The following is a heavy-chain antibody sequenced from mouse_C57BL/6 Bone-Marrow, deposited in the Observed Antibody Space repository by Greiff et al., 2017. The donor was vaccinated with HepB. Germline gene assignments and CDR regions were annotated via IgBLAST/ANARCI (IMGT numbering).Heavy chain of an antibody. CDR1: GYAFSSYW. V-gene: IGHV1-80*01. CDR2: IYPGDGDT. J-gene: IGHJ3*01. CDR3: ARNYYGSSPWFAY. D-gene: IGHD1-1*01. Sequence: VQLQQSGAELVKPGASVKISCKASGYAFSSYWMNWVKQRPGKGLEWIGQIYPGDGDTNYNGKFKGKATLTADKSSSTAYMQLSSLTSEDSAVYICARNYYGSSPWFAYWGQGTLVTVSA.